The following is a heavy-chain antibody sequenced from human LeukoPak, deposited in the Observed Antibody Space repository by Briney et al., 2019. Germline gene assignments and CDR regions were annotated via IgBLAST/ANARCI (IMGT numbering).Heavy chain of an antibody. CDR3: ARHCCSGPAKRVFDI. CDR1: GGSIISSDYH. Sequence: SETLSLACTVSGGSIISSDYHWGWVRQPPGKGLEWIGTISYSGNTDYNPSLRSRVTISVDTSNNQFSLRLGSVTAADTAVYHCARHCCSGPAKRVFDIWGQGTMVTVSS. CDR2: ISYSGNT. J-gene: IGHJ3*02. V-gene: IGHV4-39*01. D-gene: IGHD2-15*01.